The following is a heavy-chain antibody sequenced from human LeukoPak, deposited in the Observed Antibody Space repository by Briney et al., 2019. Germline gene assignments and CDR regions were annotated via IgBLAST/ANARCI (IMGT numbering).Heavy chain of an antibody. CDR2: IYYSGST. Sequence: TSETLSLTCTVAGGASSRDYWSWIRQPPGKGLEWIGYIYYSGSTNYNPSLKSRVTISVDTSKNQVSLKLSSVTAADPAVYYCARETSYYYDSSGYYGFDYWGQGTLVTVSS. D-gene: IGHD3-22*01. CDR1: GGASSRDY. V-gene: IGHV4-59*01. CDR3: ARETSYYYDSSGYYGFDY. J-gene: IGHJ4*02.